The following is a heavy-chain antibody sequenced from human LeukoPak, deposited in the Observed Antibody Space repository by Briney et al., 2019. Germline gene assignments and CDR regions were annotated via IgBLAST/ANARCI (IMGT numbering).Heavy chain of an antibody. D-gene: IGHD3-10*01. CDR2: IYSSGST. Sequence: SETLSLTCTVSGGSIRGYYCNWLRQPPGEGLEWIGFIYSSGSTAYNPSLKSRVTISLDTSKNQFSLRLNSVTAADTAVYYFAETFFPRSGSWDWGQGTLVTVSS. CDR1: GGSIRGYY. J-gene: IGHJ1*01. CDR3: AETFFPRSGSWD. V-gene: IGHV4-59*01.